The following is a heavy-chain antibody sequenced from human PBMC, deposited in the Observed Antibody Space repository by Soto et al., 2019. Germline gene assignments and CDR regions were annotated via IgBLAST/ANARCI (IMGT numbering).Heavy chain of an antibody. V-gene: IGHV5-10-1*01. CDR2: IDPSDSYT. Sequence: GESLKISCKGSGYSFTSYWISWVRQMPGKGLEWMGRIDPSDSYTNYSPSFQGHVTISADKSISTAYLQWSSLKASDTAMYYCATPIAVDGTTFYYYYGMDVWGQGTTVTVSS. CDR1: GYSFTSYW. CDR3: ATPIAVDGTTFYYYYGMDV. J-gene: IGHJ6*02. D-gene: IGHD6-19*01.